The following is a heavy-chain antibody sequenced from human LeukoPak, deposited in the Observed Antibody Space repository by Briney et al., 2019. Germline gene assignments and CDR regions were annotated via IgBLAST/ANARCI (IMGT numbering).Heavy chain of an antibody. V-gene: IGHV3-20*04. Sequence: GGSLRLSCAASGFTFDDYGMSWVRQAPGKGLECVSGINWNGGSTGYTHSVKGRFTISRDNAKNSLYLQMNSLRAEDTALYYCARPMYSGSYPDWYFDLWGRGTLVTVSS. CDR1: GFTFDDYG. CDR3: ARPMYSGSYPDWYFDL. D-gene: IGHD1-26*01. CDR2: INWNGGST. J-gene: IGHJ2*01.